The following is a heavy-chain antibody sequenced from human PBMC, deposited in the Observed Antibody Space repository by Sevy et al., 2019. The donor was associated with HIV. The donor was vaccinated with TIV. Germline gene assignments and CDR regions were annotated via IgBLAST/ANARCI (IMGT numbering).Heavy chain of an antibody. CDR1: GFTFSSYS. J-gene: IGHJ6*02. V-gene: IGHV3-48*02. D-gene: IGHD1-26*01. CDR2: ISSSSTI. Sequence: GGSLRLSCAASGFTFSSYSMNWVRQAPGKGLEWVSYISSSSTIYYADSVKGRFTISRDNAKNSLYLQMNSLRDEDTAVYYCARDQELLRPRGEGGMDVWGQGTTVTVSS. CDR3: ARDQELLRPRGEGGMDV.